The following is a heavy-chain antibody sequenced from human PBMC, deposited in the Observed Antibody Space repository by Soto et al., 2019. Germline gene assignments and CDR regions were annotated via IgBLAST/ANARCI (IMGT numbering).Heavy chain of an antibody. J-gene: IGHJ4*02. V-gene: IGHV1-24*01. CDR1: GYTLTELS. Sequence: GASVKVSCKVSGYTLTELSMQWVRQAPGKGLEWMGGFDPEDGEEMYAQKFQGRVTMTEDTSTDTAYMELSGLRSDDTGVYYCAHDIPLRLWRQGTLVTVSS. D-gene: IGHD3-9*01. CDR3: AHDIPLRL. CDR2: FDPEDGEE.